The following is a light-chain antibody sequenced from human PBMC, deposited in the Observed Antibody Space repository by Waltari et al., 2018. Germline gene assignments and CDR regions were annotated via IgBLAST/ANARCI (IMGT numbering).Light chain of an antibody. CDR1: ISDIAGYDY. CDR2: DVN. J-gene: IGLJ3*02. Sequence: QSALTQPASVSGSPGQSITISCTGTISDIAGYDYVSWDQQRPGKAPQLIIFDVNKRPSGVSHRFSASTSGNAASLTISGLLAEDEADYWCSSYSTSSTNVMFGGGTKLTVL. V-gene: IGLV2-14*01. CDR3: SSYSTSSTNVM.